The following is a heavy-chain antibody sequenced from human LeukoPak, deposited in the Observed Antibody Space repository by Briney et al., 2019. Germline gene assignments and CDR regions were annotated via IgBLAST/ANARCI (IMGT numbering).Heavy chain of an antibody. D-gene: IGHD1-26*01. Sequence: SETLSLTCAVYGGSFSGYCWSWIRQPPGKGLEWIGEINHSGSTNYNPSLKSRVTISVDTSKNQFSLKLSSVTAADTAVYYCARICVSYYCSGQNWFDPWGQGTLVTVSS. CDR3: ARICVSYYCSGQNWFDP. J-gene: IGHJ5*02. V-gene: IGHV4-34*01. CDR1: GGSFSGYC. CDR2: INHSGST.